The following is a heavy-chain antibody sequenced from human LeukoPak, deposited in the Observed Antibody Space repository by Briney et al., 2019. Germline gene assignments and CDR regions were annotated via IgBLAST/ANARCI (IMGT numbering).Heavy chain of an antibody. CDR1: GFTVSSNY. V-gene: IGHV3-23*01. J-gene: IGHJ4*02. D-gene: IGHD3-22*01. CDR2: ISGSGGST. Sequence: GGSLRLSCAASGFTVSSNYMSWVRQAPGKGLEWVSAISGSGGSTYYADSVKGRSTISRDNSKNTLYLQMNSLRAEDTAVYYCAKVGERYYDSSGKYFDYWGQGTLVTVSS. CDR3: AKVGERYYDSSGKYFDY.